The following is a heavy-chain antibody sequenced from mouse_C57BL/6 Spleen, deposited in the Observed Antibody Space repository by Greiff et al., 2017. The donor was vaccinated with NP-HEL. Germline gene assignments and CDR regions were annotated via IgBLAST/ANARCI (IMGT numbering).Heavy chain of an antibody. CDR3: ARATTERGDWFAY. D-gene: IGHD1-1*01. CDR1: GFTFSSYA. J-gene: IGHJ3*01. V-gene: IGHV5-4*01. Sequence: EVQLVESGGGLVKPGGSLKLSCAASGFTFSSYAMSWVRQTPEKRLEWVATISDGGSYTYYPDNVKGRFTISRDNAKNHLYLEMSHLKSEDTAMYYCARATTERGDWFAYWGQGTLVTVSA. CDR2: ISDGGSYT.